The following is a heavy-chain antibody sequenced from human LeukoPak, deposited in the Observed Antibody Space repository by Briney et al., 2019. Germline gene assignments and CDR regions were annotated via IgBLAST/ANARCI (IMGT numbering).Heavy chain of an antibody. V-gene: IGHV4-34*01. CDR2: INHSGST. J-gene: IGHJ5*02. CDR1: GGSFSGYY. D-gene: IGHD3-22*01. Sequence: ASETLSLTCAVYGGSFSGYYWSWIRQPPGKGLEWIGEINHSGSTNYNPSLKSRVTISVDTSKNQFSLKLSSVTAADTAVYYCARRMIVVENNWFDPWGQGTLVTVSS. CDR3: ARRMIVVENNWFDP.